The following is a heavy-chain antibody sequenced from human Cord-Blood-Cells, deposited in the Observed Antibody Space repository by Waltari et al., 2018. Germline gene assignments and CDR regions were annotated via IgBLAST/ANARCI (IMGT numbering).Heavy chain of an antibody. D-gene: IGHD7-27*01. J-gene: IGHJ3*02. CDR3: ARDNSGDDAFDI. Sequence: QVQLQESGPGLVKPSQTLSLTCTVSGGSISRGRYSCSWIRQPAGKGLEWIGYIYTSGSTNYNPSLKSRVTISVDTSKNQFSLKLSSVTAADTAVYYCARDNSGDDAFDIWGQGTMVTVSS. CDR2: IYTSGST. V-gene: IGHV4-61*09. CDR1: GGSISRGRYS.